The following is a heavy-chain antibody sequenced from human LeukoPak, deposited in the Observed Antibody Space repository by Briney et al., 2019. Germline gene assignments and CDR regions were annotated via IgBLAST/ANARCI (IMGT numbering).Heavy chain of an antibody. Sequence: GASVKVSCKASGYTFSSYGISWVRKAPGQGLEWMGWISAYNGNTNYAQKFQGRVTMTTDTPTRTAYMELRSLTSDDTAVYYCARAERTAITHDYWGQGSLVTVSS. J-gene: IGHJ4*02. CDR2: ISAYNGNT. CDR1: GYTFSSYG. CDR3: ARAERTAITHDY. D-gene: IGHD5-18*01. V-gene: IGHV1-18*01.